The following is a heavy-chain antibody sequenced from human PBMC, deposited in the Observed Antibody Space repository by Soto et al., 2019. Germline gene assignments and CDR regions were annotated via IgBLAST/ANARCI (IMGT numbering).Heavy chain of an antibody. Sequence: QVQLVQSGAEVKKPGSSVKVSCKASGGTFSSYTISWVRQAPGQGLEWMGRIIPILGIANYAQKFQGRVTSTADKSQSTGYMGLSSLRSEYTAVYYWAVPFTPQYSSSHYYFDYWGQGTLVNVSS. CDR2: IIPILGIA. CDR1: GGTFSSYT. CDR3: AVPFTPQYSSSHYYFDY. V-gene: IGHV1-69*02. J-gene: IGHJ4*02. D-gene: IGHD6-13*01.